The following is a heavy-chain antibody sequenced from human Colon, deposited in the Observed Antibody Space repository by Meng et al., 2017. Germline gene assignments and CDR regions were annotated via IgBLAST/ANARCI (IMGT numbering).Heavy chain of an antibody. CDR1: GFIFSDYY. Sequence: QGQLVESGGGWVKPGGSLRLSCAASGFIFSDYYMAWIRQTPWKGLEWVSYISTTGSIAYYADSVKGRFTISRDNAKNSVYLQMNSLRAEDTAVYYCATTGSRSSGSWGQGTLVTVSS. J-gene: IGHJ4*02. D-gene: IGHD3-22*01. CDR3: ATTGSRSSGS. V-gene: IGHV3-11*01. CDR2: ISTTGSIA.